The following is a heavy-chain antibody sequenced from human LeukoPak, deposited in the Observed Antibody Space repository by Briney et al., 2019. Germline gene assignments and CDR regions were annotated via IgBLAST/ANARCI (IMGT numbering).Heavy chain of an antibody. D-gene: IGHD5-18*01. CDR3: AKGYSYGNYYYYGMDV. CDR2: ITDSGRSS. CDR1: GFTFTNYA. Sequence: GGSLRLSCAFSGFTFTNYAMSWVRQAPGKGLEWISGITDSGRSSYFADSVRGRFTISRDNSKNTLYLQMNSLRAEDTAVYYCAKGYSYGNYYYYGMDVWGQGTTVTVSS. J-gene: IGHJ6*02. V-gene: IGHV3-23*01.